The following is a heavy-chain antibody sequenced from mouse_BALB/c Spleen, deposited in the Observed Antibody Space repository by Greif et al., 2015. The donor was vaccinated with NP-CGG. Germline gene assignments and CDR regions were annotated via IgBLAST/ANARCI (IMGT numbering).Heavy chain of an antibody. V-gene: IGHV2-9*02. CDR2: IWAGGST. J-gene: IGHJ4*01. D-gene: IGHD2-2*01. Sequence: VKLVESGPGLVAPSQSLSITCTVSGFSLTSYGVHWVRQPPGKGLEWLGVIWAGGSTNYNSALMSRLSISKDNSKSQVFLKMNSLQTDDTAMYYCAREGGYYGYHYAMDYWGQGTSVTVSS. CDR3: AREGGYYGYHYAMDY. CDR1: GFSLTSYG.